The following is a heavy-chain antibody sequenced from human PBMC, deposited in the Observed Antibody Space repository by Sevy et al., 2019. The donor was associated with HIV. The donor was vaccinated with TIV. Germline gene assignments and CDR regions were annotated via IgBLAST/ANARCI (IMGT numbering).Heavy chain of an antibody. Sequence: ASVKVSCKASGYTFTNYGITWVRQAPGQGLEWMGWITTYNGKTNYVEKLQGRVTMTTDTSTSTAYMELRSLRSDDTAVYYCARVHGLVPAAISPTYGMDVWGQGTTVTVSS. J-gene: IGHJ6*02. CDR1: GYTFTNYG. D-gene: IGHD2-2*01. CDR3: ARVHGLVPAAISPTYGMDV. V-gene: IGHV1-18*01. CDR2: ITTYNGKT.